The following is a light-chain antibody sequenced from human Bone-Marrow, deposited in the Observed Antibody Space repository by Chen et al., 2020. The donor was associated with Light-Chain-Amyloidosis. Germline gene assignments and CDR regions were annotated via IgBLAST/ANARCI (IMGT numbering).Light chain of an antibody. Sequence: QSVLTQPPSVSAAPGQKVTISCSGGNFNIGTYYVSWYQQFPGESPKLLIYDNNKRPSGSPDRLSGSESGTAAALGIAGLQTGYESDYYCGTWDISLSGFYVFGTGPSVSV. V-gene: IGLV1-51*01. CDR2: DNN. CDR3: GTWDISLSGFYV. CDR1: NFNIGTYY. J-gene: IGLJ1*01.